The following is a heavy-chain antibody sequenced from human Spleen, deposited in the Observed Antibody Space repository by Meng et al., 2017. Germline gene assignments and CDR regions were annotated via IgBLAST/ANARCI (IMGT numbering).Heavy chain of an antibody. Sequence: QVQLVQSGSELKKPGASVRVSCKASGYTFTDYYLQWVRQAPGQGLEWMGRINPNTGATNYAQKFQRGVTMTRDTSISTAYLDLSRLRSDDTAVYYCARDPSNTSGWYAYSDYWGQGTLVTVSS. V-gene: IGHV1-2*06. CDR1: GYTFTDYY. CDR3: ARDPSNTSGWYAYSDY. J-gene: IGHJ4*02. CDR2: INPNTGAT. D-gene: IGHD6-19*01.